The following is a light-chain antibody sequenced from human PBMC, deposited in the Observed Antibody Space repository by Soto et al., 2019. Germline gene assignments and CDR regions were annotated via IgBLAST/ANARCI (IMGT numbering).Light chain of an antibody. CDR3: LHDHIYPPYT. Sequence: AIQMTQSPSSLSASVGDRVTITCRARQGIRNNLGWYQQKPGTAPNRLIYAASTLQTGVPSRFSGSGSGTDFPLTNTNLQPEDFATYYCLHDHIYPPYTFGQGTKLEIK. V-gene: IGKV1-6*02. J-gene: IGKJ2*01. CDR2: AAS. CDR1: QGIRNN.